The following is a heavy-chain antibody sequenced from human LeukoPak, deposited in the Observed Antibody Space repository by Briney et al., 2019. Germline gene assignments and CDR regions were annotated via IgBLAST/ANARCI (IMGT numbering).Heavy chain of an antibody. CDR1: GYSITSGYN. Sequence: SETLSLTCTVSGYSITSGYNWARIRQPPGRVLEWIGSIYHSGSAYYNPSLKSRVTISVDTSNNQFSLKLSSVTAADTAVYYCVRYCSSTTCYTRAVDYWGQGTLVTVSS. D-gene: IGHD2-2*02. CDR2: IYHSGSA. J-gene: IGHJ4*02. V-gene: IGHV4-38-2*02. CDR3: VRYCSSTTCYTRAVDY.